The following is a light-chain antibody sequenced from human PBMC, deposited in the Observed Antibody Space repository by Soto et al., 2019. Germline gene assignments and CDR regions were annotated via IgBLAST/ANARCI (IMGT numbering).Light chain of an antibody. V-gene: IGKV4-1*01. CDR3: QQYYSTPQT. J-gene: IGKJ1*01. Sequence: DIVMTQSQDSLAVSLGERATINCKPRQSVLYSSNNKNYLAWYQQKPGQPPKLLIYWAYTRESGVTDRFSGSGSGTDFTLTISSLQAEDVAVYYCQQYYSTPQTVGPGTKVEIK. CDR2: WAY. CDR1: QSVLYSSNNKNY.